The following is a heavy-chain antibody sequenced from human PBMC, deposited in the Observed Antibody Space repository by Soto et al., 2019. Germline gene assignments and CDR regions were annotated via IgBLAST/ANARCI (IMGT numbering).Heavy chain of an antibody. Sequence: SETLSLTCAVYGGSFSDYFWSWIRQHPGKGLEWIGEINHSGSANYIPSLRSRVTISVDTSKNQFSLKLNSVTAADTAVYYCARGRLHLGELSFNYLDFWGQGTLVTVSS. CDR1: GGSFSDYF. CDR2: INHSGSA. V-gene: IGHV4-34*01. D-gene: IGHD3-16*02. J-gene: IGHJ4*02. CDR3: ARGRLHLGELSFNYLDF.